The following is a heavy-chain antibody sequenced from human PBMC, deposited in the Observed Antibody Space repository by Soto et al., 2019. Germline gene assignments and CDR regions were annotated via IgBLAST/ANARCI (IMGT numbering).Heavy chain of an antibody. D-gene: IGHD3-16*01. CDR2: VRNKADIYTT. Sequence: GGSLRLSCAASGFTFSDHYMDWVRQAPGKGLEWVGRVRNKADIYTTEYAASEKGRFTIPRDDSKNSLYLQMHSLKTEDTAIYYCTTLGVYPGPWGQGTLVTVSS. V-gene: IGHV3-72*01. CDR1: GFTFSDHY. CDR3: TTLGVYPGP. J-gene: IGHJ5*02.